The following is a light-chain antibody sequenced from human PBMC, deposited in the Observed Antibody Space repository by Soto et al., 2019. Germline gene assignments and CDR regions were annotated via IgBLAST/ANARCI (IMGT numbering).Light chain of an antibody. CDR3: QSYDSSLSGYV. CDR2: GNS. Sequence: QSVLTQPPSVSAAPGQKVTISCSGSSSNIGAGYDVHWYQQLPGTAPKLLIYGNSNRPSGVPDRFSGSKSGTSASLAITGLQAEDEADYYCQSYDSSLSGYVFGTVTKLTVL. J-gene: IGLJ1*01. CDR1: SSNIGAGYD. V-gene: IGLV1-40*01.